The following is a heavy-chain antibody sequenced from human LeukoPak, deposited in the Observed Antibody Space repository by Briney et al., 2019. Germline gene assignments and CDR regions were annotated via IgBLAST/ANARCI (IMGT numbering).Heavy chain of an antibody. CDR3: AKQMVERQQDYYMDV. Sequence: GWSLRLACVASGFTFSSYGMHWVRQAPGKRLQWVAFIRHDESNKFYAYSVKGRVTISRDNSKNTLYLQMSSLSAEDTDLYYRAKQMVERQQDYYMDVWGKGPSVTVSS. D-gene: IGHD2-15*01. J-gene: IGHJ6*03. V-gene: IGHV3-30*02. CDR2: IRHDESNK. CDR1: GFTFSSYG.